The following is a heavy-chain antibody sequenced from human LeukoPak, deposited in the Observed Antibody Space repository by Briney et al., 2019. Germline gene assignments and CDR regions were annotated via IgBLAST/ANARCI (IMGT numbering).Heavy chain of an antibody. CDR1: GLSLNNYW. Sequence: TGGSLRLSCTASGLSLNNYWMTWVRQAPGKGLEWVANIKEDGSETYYVDSVKGRFTISRDNAKKSLYLQMNSLRGEDTAVYHCARRAAAGRCFDYWGQGTLVTVSS. J-gene: IGHJ4*02. CDR2: IKEDGSET. CDR3: ARRAAAGRCFDY. D-gene: IGHD6-13*01. V-gene: IGHV3-7*01.